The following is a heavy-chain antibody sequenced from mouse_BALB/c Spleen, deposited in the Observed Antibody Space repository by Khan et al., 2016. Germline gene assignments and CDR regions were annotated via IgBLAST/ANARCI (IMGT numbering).Heavy chain of an antibody. CDR3: ASRIVTSDYYGMAY. J-gene: IGHJ4*01. V-gene: IGHV5-17*02. CDR1: GFNFSSFG. D-gene: IGHD2-5*01. Sequence: EVELVESGGGLVQPGGSRKLSCAASGFNFSSFGMHWVRQAPEKGLEWVAYISSGSSTIDYADTVKGGVTISRDNPKKTLFLQMSSLRSEDTAMYYCASRIVTSDYYGMAYWGQGTSVTVSS. CDR2: ISSGSSTI.